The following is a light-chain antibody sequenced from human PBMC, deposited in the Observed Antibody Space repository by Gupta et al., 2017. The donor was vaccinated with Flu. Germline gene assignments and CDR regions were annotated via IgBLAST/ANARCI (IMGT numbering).Light chain of an antibody. J-gene: IGKJ2*01. CDR3: QKSYSTPYT. Sequence: PSSLSASVGDRVTSTCRASQSISSYLTWYQQKPGKAPKLLIYAASSLQSGVPSRFSGSGSGTDFTLTISSLQPEDVATYYCQKSYSTPYTFGQGTKLEIK. CDR2: AAS. CDR1: QSISSY. V-gene: IGKV1-39*01.